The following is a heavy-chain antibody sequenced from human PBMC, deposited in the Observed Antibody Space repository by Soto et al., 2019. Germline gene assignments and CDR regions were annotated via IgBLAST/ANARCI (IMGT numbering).Heavy chain of an antibody. V-gene: IGHV1-18*01. CDR1: GYTFTSYG. D-gene: IGHD3-9*01. CDR3: ALRESTIWDYSLH. CDR2: ISAYNGNT. Sequence: SVNGSCKAAGYTFTSYGISWVRQAPGQGLEWMGWISAYNGNTNYAQKLQGRVTMTTDTSTSTAYMELRSLRSDDTAVYYCALRESTIWDYSLHWGQGTLVTVS. J-gene: IGHJ4*02.